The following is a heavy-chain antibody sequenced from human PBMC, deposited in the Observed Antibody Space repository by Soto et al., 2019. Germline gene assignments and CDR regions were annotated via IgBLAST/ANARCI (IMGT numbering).Heavy chain of an antibody. CDR2: IDPSDSYT. CDR1: GYSFTSYW. J-gene: IGHJ6*02. Sequence: GESLKISCKGSGYSFTSYWISWVRQMPGKGLEWMGRIDPSDSYTNYSPYFQGHVTISADKSISTAYLQWSSLKASDTAMDYWECRIFGVDYYYYWGMDVWGQGTTAPFSS. CDR3: ECRIFGVDYYYYWGMDV. D-gene: IGHD3-3*02. V-gene: IGHV5-10-1*01.